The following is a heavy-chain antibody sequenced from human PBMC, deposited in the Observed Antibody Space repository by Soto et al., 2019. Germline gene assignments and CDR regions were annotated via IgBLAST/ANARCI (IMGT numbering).Heavy chain of an antibody. CDR2: IISIFGTA. V-gene: IGHV1-69*13. J-gene: IGHJ6*02. CDR3: ARFSLHTAMVPAGGYYYGTDV. D-gene: IGHD5-18*01. CDR1: GGTLSSYA. Sequence: ASVKVSCKASGGTLSSYASSWVRQAPGQGLEWMGGIISIFGTANYAQKFQGRVTIPAYESTSTAYMELSSLRSDDTAVYYCARFSLHTAMVPAGGYYYGTDVWGQGTTVTVSS.